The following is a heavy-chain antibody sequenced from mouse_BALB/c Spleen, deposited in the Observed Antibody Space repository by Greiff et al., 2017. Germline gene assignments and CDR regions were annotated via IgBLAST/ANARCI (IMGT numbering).Heavy chain of an antibody. CDR3: ARDRPYYFDY. V-gene: IGHV2-9*02. Sequence: VKVVESGPGLVAPSQSLSITCTVSGFSLTSYGVHWVRQPPGKGLEWLGVIWAGGSTNYNSALMSRLSISKDNSKSQVFLKMNSLQTDDTAMYYCARDRPYYFDYWGQGTTLTVSS. CDR1: GFSLTSYG. CDR2: IWAGGST. J-gene: IGHJ2*01.